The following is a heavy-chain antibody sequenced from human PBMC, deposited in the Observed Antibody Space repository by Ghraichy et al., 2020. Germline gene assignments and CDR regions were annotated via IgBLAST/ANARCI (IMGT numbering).Heavy chain of an antibody. J-gene: IGHJ4*02. Sequence: SQTLSLTCTVSGGSISSGSYYWSWIRQPAGKGLEWIGRIYTSGSTNYNPSLKSRVTISVDTSKNQFSLKLSSVTAADTAVYYCASDYYDSSGLFDYWGQGTLVTVSS. CDR2: IYTSGST. CDR1: GGSISSGSYY. V-gene: IGHV4-61*02. CDR3: ASDYYDSSGLFDY. D-gene: IGHD3-22*01.